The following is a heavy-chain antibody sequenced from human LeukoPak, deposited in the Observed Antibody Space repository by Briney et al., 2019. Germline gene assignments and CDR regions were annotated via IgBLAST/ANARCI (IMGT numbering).Heavy chain of an antibody. D-gene: IGHD5-18*01. CDR1: GFTFSSYS. Sequence: PGGSLRLSCAASGFTFSSYSMNWVRQAPGKGLEWVSSISSSSSYIYYADSVKGRFTISRDNSKNTLYLQMNSLRAEDTAVYYCARARLGYSYVIDYWGRGTLVTVSS. CDR2: ISSSSSYI. J-gene: IGHJ4*02. V-gene: IGHV3-21*04. CDR3: ARARLGYSYVIDY.